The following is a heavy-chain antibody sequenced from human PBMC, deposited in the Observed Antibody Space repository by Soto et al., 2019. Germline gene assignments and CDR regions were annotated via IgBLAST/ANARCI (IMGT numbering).Heavy chain of an antibody. CDR1: GYSFTSYW. J-gene: IGHJ6*02. CDR2: IDPSDSYT. CDR3: ASAGYGMDV. Sequence: GESLKISWKGSGYSFTSYWISWVRQMPGKGLEWMGRIDPSDSYTKYSPSFQGHVTISADKSISTAYLQWSSLKASDTAMYYCASAGYGMDVWGQGTTVTVSS. V-gene: IGHV5-10-1*01.